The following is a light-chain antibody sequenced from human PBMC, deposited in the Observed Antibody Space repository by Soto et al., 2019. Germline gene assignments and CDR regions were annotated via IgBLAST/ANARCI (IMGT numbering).Light chain of an antibody. CDR1: QSVLYSSNNKNY. Sequence: DIVMTQYPDSLAVSLGERATINCKSSQSVLYSSNNKNYLAWYQQKPGQPPKLLISWASTREFGVPDRFSGSGSGTDFTLTINTLQAEDVAVYYCQQYYSTPQTFGQGTKVEIK. V-gene: IGKV4-1*01. CDR3: QQYYSTPQT. J-gene: IGKJ1*01. CDR2: WAS.